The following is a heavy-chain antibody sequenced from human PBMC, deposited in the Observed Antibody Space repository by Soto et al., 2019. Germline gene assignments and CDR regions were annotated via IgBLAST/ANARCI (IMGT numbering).Heavy chain of an antibody. CDR3: ARVLTMVRGVIPVFDY. V-gene: IGHV1-18*01. CDR1: GYTFTSYG. J-gene: IGHJ4*02. D-gene: IGHD3-10*01. CDR2: ISAYNGNT. Sequence: QVQLVQSGAEVKKPGASVKVSCKASGYTFTSYGISWVRQAPGQGLEWMGWISAYNGNTNYAQKLQVRVTMTTDTSTSPAYMDLRSLRSDDTAVYYWARVLTMVRGVIPVFDYWGQGTLVTISS.